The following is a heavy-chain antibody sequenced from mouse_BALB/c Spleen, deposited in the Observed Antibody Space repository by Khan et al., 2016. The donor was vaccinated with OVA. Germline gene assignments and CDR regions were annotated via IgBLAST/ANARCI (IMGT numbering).Heavy chain of an antibody. V-gene: IGHV3-2*02. CDR2: ISSSGNT. Sequence: EVKLEESGPGLVKPSQSLSLTCTVTGYSITSEYTWNWIRQFPGNKLEWMGFISSSGNTRYNPSLKSRISITRDTSKNQFFLQLNSVTSEDTATYYCARKDYYDYDPFPYWGQVTLVTVSA. CDR1: GYSITSEYT. J-gene: IGHJ3*01. D-gene: IGHD2-4*01. CDR3: ARKDYYDYDPFPY.